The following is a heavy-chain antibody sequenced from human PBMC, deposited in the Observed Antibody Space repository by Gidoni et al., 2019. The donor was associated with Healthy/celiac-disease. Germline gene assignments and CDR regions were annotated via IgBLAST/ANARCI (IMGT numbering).Heavy chain of an antibody. V-gene: IGHV4-61*01. CDR2: IYYSGST. Sequence: QVQLQESGPGLVKPSETLALTRTVSGGSVSSGSYYWSWIRQPPGKGLEWIGYIYYSGSTNYNPSLKSRVTISVDTSKNQFSLKLSSVTAADTAVYYCARHEYSSSAGVDYWGQGTLVTVSS. D-gene: IGHD6-6*01. CDR3: ARHEYSSSAGVDY. CDR1: GGSVSSGSYY. J-gene: IGHJ4*02.